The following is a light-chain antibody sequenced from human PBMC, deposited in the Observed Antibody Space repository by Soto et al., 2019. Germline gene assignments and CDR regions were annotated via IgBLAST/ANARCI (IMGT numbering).Light chain of an antibody. CDR2: SGS. Sequence: DIVMTQSPLSLPVTPGEPASISCRSSQSLLHRNGYNYLDLYLQKPGQSPQLLIYSGSNRASGVPDRFSGSGSGTDCTLKISRVEAEDVGTYYCRQAIQTPRTFGPGTKLEIK. CDR3: RQAIQTPRT. CDR1: QSLLHRNGYNY. V-gene: IGKV2-28*01. J-gene: IGKJ2*01.